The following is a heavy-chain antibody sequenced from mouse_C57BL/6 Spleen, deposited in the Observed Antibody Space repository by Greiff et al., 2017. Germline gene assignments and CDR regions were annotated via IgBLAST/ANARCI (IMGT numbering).Heavy chain of an antibody. Sequence: VQGVESGPGLVQPSQSLSITCTVSGFSLTSYGVHWVRQSPGKGLEWLGVIWSGGSTDYNAAFISRLSISKDNSKSQVFFKMNSLQADDTAIYYCARKGATVVDYYAMDYWGQGTSVTVSS. D-gene: IGHD1-1*01. CDR3: ARKGATVVDYYAMDY. CDR1: GFSLTSYG. CDR2: IWSGGST. V-gene: IGHV2-2*01. J-gene: IGHJ4*01.